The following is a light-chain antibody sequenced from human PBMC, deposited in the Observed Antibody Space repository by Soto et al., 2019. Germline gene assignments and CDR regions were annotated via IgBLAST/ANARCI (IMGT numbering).Light chain of an antibody. CDR1: SSDVGGYNY. CDR3: SSCAGSKTF. J-gene: IGLJ7*02. V-gene: IGLV2-8*01. Sequence: QSALTQPPSASGSPGQSVTISCTGTSSDVGGYNYVSWYQQHPGKAPKLMIYEVSKRPSGVPDRFSGSKSGNTASLTVSGLEAEGGVDYYCSSCAGSKTFFGGGTQLPAL. CDR2: EVS.